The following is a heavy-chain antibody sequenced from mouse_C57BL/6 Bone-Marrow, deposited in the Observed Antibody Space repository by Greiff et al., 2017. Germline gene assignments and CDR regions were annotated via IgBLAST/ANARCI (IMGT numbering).Heavy chain of an antibody. CDR3: ARGTTVVDYYAMDY. J-gene: IGHJ4*01. V-gene: IGHV5-4*01. Sequence: DVHLVESGGGLVKPGGSLKLSCAASGFTFSSYAMSWVRQTPEKRLEWVATISDGGSYTYYPDNVKGRFTISRDNAKNNLYLQMSHLKSEDTAMYYCARGTTVVDYYAMDYGGQGTSVTVSS. CDR2: ISDGGSYT. CDR1: GFTFSSYA. D-gene: IGHD1-1*01.